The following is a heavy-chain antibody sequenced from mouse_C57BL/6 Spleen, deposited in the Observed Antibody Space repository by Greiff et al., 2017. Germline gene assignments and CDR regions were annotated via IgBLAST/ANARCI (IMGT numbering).Heavy chain of an antibody. Sequence: EVQLQESGGGLVKPGGSLKLSCAASGFTFSSYAMSWVRQTPEKRLEWVATISDGGSYTYYPDNVKGRFTISRDNAKNNLYLQMSHLKSEDTAMYYCGENYRDYWGQGTSVTVSS. CDR3: GENYRDY. D-gene: IGHD2-12*01. J-gene: IGHJ4*01. V-gene: IGHV5-4*01. CDR2: ISDGGSYT. CDR1: GFTFSSYA.